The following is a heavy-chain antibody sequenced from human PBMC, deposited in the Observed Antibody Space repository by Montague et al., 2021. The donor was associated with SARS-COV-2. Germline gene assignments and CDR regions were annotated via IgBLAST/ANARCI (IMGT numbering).Heavy chain of an antibody. CDR2: IDWDDDK. D-gene: IGHD3-9*01. CDR3: ARCTYDILTGYDYGMDV. CDR1: GFSLSTSGMC. V-gene: IGHV2-70*11. Sequence: PALVNPTQTLTLTCTFSGFSLSTSGMCVSWIRQPPGKALEWLARIDWDDDKYYSTSLKTRLTISKDTSKNQVVLTMTNMDPVDTATYYCARCTYDILTGYDYGMDVWGQGTTVTVSS. J-gene: IGHJ6*02.